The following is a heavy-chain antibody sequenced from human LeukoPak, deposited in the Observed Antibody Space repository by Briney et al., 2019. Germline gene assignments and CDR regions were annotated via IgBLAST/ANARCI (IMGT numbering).Heavy chain of an antibody. J-gene: IGHJ6*03. V-gene: IGHV1-8*01. CDR1: RYTFTSYD. CDR2: MNPNSGNT. D-gene: IGHD2-21*02. Sequence: ASVKVSCKASRYTFTSYDINWVRQATGQGLEWMGWMNPNSGNTGYAQKFQGRVTMTRNTSISTAYMELSSLRSEDTAVYYCARAAVGGDPATDYYYYMDVWGKGTTVTVSS. CDR3: ARAAVGGDPATDYYYYMDV.